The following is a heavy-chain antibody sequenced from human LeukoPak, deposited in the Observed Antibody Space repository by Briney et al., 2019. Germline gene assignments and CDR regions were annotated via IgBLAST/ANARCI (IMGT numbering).Heavy chain of an antibody. CDR1: GGTFSIYA. CDR2: IIPIFGRA. CDR3: ASRPYYYDSSGSLDY. D-gene: IGHD3-22*01. J-gene: IGHJ4*02. V-gene: IGHV1-69*13. Sequence: SVTVSFTSSGGTFSIYAISWVRQAPGQGLEWMGGIIPIFGRANYAQKCQGRVTITADESTSTAYMELSSLRSEDTAVYYCASRPYYYDSSGSLDYWGQGTLVTVSS.